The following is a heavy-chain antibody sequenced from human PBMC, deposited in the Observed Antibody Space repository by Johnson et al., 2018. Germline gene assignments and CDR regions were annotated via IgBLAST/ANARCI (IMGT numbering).Heavy chain of an antibody. CDR3: AKDRDGDGYNYALFDY. CDR1: GFTFSSYT. D-gene: IGHD5-24*01. CDR2: ISNRGGST. Sequence: EVQLVESGGVVVQPRGSLRVCCAASGFTFSSYTMSWVRQAPGKGLEWVSAISNRGGSTYYADSVKGRFTISRDNSKNTLYLQMSSLRAEDTAVYYCAKDRDGDGYNYALFDYWGQGTLVTVSS. V-gene: IGHV3-23*04. J-gene: IGHJ4*02.